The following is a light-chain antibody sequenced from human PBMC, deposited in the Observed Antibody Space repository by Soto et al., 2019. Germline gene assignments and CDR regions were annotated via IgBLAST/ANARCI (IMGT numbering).Light chain of an antibody. CDR3: QQYSSYPLT. CDR2: DAP. V-gene: IGKV1-5*01. Sequence: DIQMTQSPSSLSVSVGDRVTITCRASETINTWLAWYQQKLGKAPKILIYDAPKLERGVPSRLSGSGSGAEFTLTISSLQPDDLATYYCQQYSSYPLTFGGGTKVE. J-gene: IGKJ4*01. CDR1: ETINTW.